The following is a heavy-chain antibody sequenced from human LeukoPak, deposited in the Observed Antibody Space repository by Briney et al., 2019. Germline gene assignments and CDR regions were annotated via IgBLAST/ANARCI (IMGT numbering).Heavy chain of an antibody. CDR2: IIPIFGTA. Sequence: GAPVKVSCKASGGTFSSYAISWVRQAPGQGLEWMGGIIPIFGTANYAQKFQGRVTITTDESTSTAYMELSSLRSEDTAVYYCAIGEGFGSYYYYMDVWGKGTTVTVSS. V-gene: IGHV1-69*05. D-gene: IGHD3-10*01. CDR1: GGTFSSYA. J-gene: IGHJ6*03. CDR3: AIGEGFGSYYYYMDV.